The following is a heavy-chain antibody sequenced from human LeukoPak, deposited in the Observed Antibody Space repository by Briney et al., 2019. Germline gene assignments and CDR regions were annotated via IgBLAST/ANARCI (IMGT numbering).Heavy chain of an antibody. CDR3: ARGVHLGNGYYFDY. CDR1: GGSISSYY. Sequence: SETLSLTCTVSGGSISSYYWNWIRQPAGKGLEWIGHIYTSGSTNYNSSLKSRVTMSVDTSKNQFSVKLNSVIAADTAMYYCARGVHLGNGYYFDYWGQGTLVTVSS. J-gene: IGHJ4*02. V-gene: IGHV4-4*07. D-gene: IGHD4-17*01. CDR2: IYTSGST.